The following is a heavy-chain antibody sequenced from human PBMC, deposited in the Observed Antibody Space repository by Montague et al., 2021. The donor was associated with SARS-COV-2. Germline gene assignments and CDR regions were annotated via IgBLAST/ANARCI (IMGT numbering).Heavy chain of an antibody. J-gene: IGHJ4*02. D-gene: IGHD6-6*01. V-gene: IGHV4-59*08. CDR3: ARHALNEYSSAWAFGFDY. CDR2: IYYSGST. CDR1: DGSISSYY. Sequence: SETLSLTCTVSDGSISSYYWIWIRQPPGKGLEWIGYIYYSGSTNYNPSLKSRVTISVDTSKNQLSLELSSVTAADTAVYYCARHALNEYSSAWAFGFDYWGQGTLVTVSS.